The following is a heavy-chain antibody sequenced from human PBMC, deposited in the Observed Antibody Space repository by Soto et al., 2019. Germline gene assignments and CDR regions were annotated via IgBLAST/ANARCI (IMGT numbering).Heavy chain of an antibody. CDR1: GGSISSYY. CDR3: AREGCSGGSCYPGYMDV. J-gene: IGHJ6*03. D-gene: IGHD2-15*01. Sequence: SETLSLTCTVSGGSISSYYWSWIRQPPGKGLEWIGYIYYSGSTNYNPSLKSRVTISVDTSKDQFSLKLSSVTAADTAVYYCAREGCSGGSCYPGYMDVWGKGTTVTVSS. V-gene: IGHV4-59*01. CDR2: IYYSGST.